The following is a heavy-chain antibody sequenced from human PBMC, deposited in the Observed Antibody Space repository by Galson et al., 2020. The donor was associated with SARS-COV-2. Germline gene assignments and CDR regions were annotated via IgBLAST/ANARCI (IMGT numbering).Heavy chain of an antibody. D-gene: IGHD3-3*01. CDR2: ISYDGSNK. V-gene: IGHV3-30*04. Sequence: GESLKISCAASGFTFSSYAMHWVRQAPGKGLEWVAVISYDGSNKYYADSVKGRFTISRDNSKNTLYLQMNSLRAEDTAVYYCARDRLRFLEWFCGMDVWGQGTTVTVSS. CDR1: GFTFSSYA. J-gene: IGHJ6*02. CDR3: ARDRLRFLEWFCGMDV.